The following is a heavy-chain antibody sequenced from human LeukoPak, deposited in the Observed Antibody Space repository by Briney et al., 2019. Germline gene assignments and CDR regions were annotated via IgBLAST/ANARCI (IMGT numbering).Heavy chain of an antibody. Sequence: ASVKVSCKVSGYTLTELSMHWARQAPGKGLEWMGGFDPEDGETIYAQKFQGRVTMTEDTSTDTAYMELSSLRSEDTAVYYCARDYPDRYNWNYREGYYGMDVWGQGTTVTVSS. J-gene: IGHJ6*02. D-gene: IGHD1-7*01. CDR1: GYTLTELS. CDR2: FDPEDGET. CDR3: ARDYPDRYNWNYREGYYGMDV. V-gene: IGHV1-24*01.